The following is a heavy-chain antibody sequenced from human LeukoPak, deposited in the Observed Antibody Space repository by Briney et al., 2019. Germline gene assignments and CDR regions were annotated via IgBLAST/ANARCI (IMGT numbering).Heavy chain of an antibody. V-gene: IGHV3-7*01. CDR1: GFTFSRYW. CDR3: ARASMGGRAYHLDS. Sequence: PGGSLRLSCAASGFTFSRYWMTWVRQGPGKGLEWVANIKTDGSHTYYVDFVKGGFTISRDNAKNLLFLQLGSLRADDTGVYSCARASMGGRAYHLDSCGQGTLVTVSS. CDR2: IKTDGSHT. D-gene: IGHD5-24*01. J-gene: IGHJ4*02.